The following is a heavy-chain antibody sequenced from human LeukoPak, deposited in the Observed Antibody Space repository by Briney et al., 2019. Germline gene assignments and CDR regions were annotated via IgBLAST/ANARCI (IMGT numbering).Heavy chain of an antibody. CDR1: GFTVSTNY. CDR2: IYSGGST. J-gene: IGHJ4*02. D-gene: IGHD3-10*01. CDR3: ARGRGTYYFDY. Sequence: PGGSLRLSCAASGFTVSTNYMSWVRQAPGKGLEWVSVIYSGGSTYYADSVKGRFTISRDNSKNTRYLQMNSLRAEDTAVYYCARGRGTYYFDYWGQGTLVTVSS. V-gene: IGHV3-53*01.